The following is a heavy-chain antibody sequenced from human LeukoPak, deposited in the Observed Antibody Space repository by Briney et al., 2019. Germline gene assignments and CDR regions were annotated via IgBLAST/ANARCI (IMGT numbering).Heavy chain of an antibody. D-gene: IGHD3-22*01. J-gene: IGHJ4*02. V-gene: IGHV3-23*01. CDR2: ISASGGST. Sequence: PGGSLRLSCAASGFTFTNYAMNWVRQAPGKGLEWVSAISASGGSTYYADSVKGRYTTSRDNSKNTLYLQINSLRAEDTAVYYRAKGPSPRYDSSGLDYWGQGTLVTVSS. CDR3: AKGPSPRYDSSGLDY. CDR1: GFTFTNYA.